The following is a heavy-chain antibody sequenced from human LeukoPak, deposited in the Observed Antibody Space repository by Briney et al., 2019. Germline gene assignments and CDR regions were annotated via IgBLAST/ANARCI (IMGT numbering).Heavy chain of an antibody. D-gene: IGHD2-2*01. CDR3: AREIPAAIIADEGFDP. Sequence: PSQTLSLTCTVSGGSISSGDYYWSWIRQPPGKGLEWIGYIYYGGSTYYNPSLKSRVTISVDTSKNQFSLKLSSVTAADTAVYYCAREIPAAIIADEGFDPWGQGTLVTVSS. V-gene: IGHV4-30-4*08. CDR2: IYYGGST. CDR1: GGSISSGDYY. J-gene: IGHJ5*02.